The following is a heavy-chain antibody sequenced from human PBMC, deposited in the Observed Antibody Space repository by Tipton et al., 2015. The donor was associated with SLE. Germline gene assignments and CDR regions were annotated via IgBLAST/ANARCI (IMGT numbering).Heavy chain of an antibody. CDR2: IYYSGNT. D-gene: IGHD3-10*01. J-gene: IGHJ4*02. V-gene: IGHV4-39*01. CDR3: ARQGFDDKYYDY. Sequence: TLSLTCTVSGGSISSSSYYWGWIRQPPGKGLEWIGTIYYSGNTYYYPSLKSRVTISVDTSENLFSLRLTSVTAADTGLYYCARQGFDDKYYDYWGQGTLVTVSS. CDR1: GGSISSSSYY.